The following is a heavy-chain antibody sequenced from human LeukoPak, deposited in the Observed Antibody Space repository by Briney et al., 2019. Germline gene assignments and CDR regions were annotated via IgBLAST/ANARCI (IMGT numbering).Heavy chain of an antibody. CDR3: ARDYCRTTSCLES. J-gene: IGHJ4*02. V-gene: IGHV3-33*01. CDR1: GFTFNSYG. Sequence: GGSLRLSCAASGFTFNSYGMFWVRQAPGKGLEWVAFIWPDGSNKLYGDSVKGRFTISRDNSKNTVYLQMNNLRAEDTAVYYCARDYCRTTSCLESWGQGTLVTVSS. D-gene: IGHD2-2*01. CDR2: IWPDGSNK.